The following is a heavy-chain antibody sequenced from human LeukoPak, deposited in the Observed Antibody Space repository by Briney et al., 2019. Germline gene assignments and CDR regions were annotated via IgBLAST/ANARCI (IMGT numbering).Heavy chain of an antibody. V-gene: IGHV4-59*08. CDR3: AANSADYNTLGSSYKV. CDR2: IYYSGST. D-gene: IGHD3-10*01. CDR1: GVSISSYY. J-gene: IGHJ4*02. Sequence: PSETLSLTCTVSGVSISSYYWSWIRQPPGKGLEWIGHIYYSGSTTYNPSLKSRVTISVDTSKNHFSLKLSSVTAADTAVYYCAANSADYNTLGSSYKVWGQGTLVTVSS.